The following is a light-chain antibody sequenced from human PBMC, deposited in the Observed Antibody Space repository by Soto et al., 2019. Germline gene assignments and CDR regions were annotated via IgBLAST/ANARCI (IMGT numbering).Light chain of an antibody. J-gene: IGKJ5*01. Sequence: EIVMTQSPATLSVSPGERATLSCRASQSVSSNLAWYQQKPGQAPRLLIYGASTRATGIPARFSGSGSGTDFTLTISSLEPEDFAVYYCRQRDYWQVTFGQGTRLEIK. V-gene: IGKV3D-15*01. CDR3: RQRDYWQVT. CDR1: QSVSSN. CDR2: GAS.